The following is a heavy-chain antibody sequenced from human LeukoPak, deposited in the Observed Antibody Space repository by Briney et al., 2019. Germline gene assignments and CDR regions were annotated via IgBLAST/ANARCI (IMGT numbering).Heavy chain of an antibody. V-gene: IGHV3-7*01. J-gene: IGHJ4*02. CDR1: GFTFSSYW. CDR2: IKRDGSER. D-gene: IGHD5-18*01. Sequence: PGGSLRLSCAASGFTFSSYWMGWVRQTPGKGLEWVANIKRDGSERHYVDSVKGRFTISRDNAKSSLYLQMNSLRADDTAVYYCAREGYISGYGVVDYWGQGTLVTVSS. CDR3: AREGYISGYGVVDY.